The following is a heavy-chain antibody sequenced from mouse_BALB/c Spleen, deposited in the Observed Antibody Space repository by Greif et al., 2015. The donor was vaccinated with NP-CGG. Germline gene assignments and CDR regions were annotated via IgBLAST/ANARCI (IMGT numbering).Heavy chain of an antibody. J-gene: IGHJ4*01. D-gene: IGHD1-1*01. CDR3: ASHLTTVVAYYYAMDY. V-gene: IGHV14-3*02. CDR2: IDPANGNT. CDR1: GFNIKDTY. Sequence: EVHLVESGAELVKPGASVKLSCTASGFNIKDTYMHWVKQRPEQGLEWIGRIDPANGNTKYDPKFQGKATITEDTSSNTAYLQLSSLTSEDTAVYYCASHLTTVVAYYYAMDYWGQGTSVTVSS.